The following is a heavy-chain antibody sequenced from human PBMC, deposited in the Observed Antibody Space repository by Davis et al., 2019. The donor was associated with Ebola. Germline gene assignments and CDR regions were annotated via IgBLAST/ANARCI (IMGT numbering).Heavy chain of an antibody. CDR3: AREGYDSSGYRSD. V-gene: IGHV4-59*01. J-gene: IGHJ4*02. D-gene: IGHD3-22*01. Sequence: GSLRLSCAASGFTFSSYAMSWIRQPPGKGLEWIGYIYYSGSTNYNPSLKSRVTISVDTSKNQFSLKLSSVAAADTAVYYCAREGYDSSGYRSDWGQGTLVTVSS. CDR1: GFTFSSYA. CDR2: IYYSGST.